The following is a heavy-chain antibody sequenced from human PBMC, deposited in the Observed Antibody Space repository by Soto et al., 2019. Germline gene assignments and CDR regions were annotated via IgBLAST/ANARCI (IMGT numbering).Heavy chain of an antibody. CDR3: ARDPNSILRYFAWLSLPYGMDV. J-gene: IGHJ6*02. CDR2: IWYDGSNK. CDR1: GFTFSSYG. Sequence: QVQLVESGGGVVQPGRSLRLSCAASGFTFSSYGMHWVRQAPGKGLEWVAVIWYDGSNKYYADSVKGRFTISRDNSKNPLYLQMNSLRAEDTAVYYCARDPNSILRYFAWLSLPYGMDVWGQGTTVTVSS. D-gene: IGHD3-9*01. V-gene: IGHV3-33*01.